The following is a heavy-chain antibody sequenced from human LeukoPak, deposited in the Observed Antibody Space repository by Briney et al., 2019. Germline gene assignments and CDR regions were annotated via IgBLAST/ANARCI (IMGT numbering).Heavy chain of an antibody. J-gene: IGHJ4*02. Sequence: PGGSLRLSCAASGLTFRSYAMSWVRQAPGKGLEWVSGISGGGDNTHYADSVKGRFTISRDNSRNTLYLQMNSLRVEDTAVYYCAKDRGFLLDTGQLEYWGRGTLVTVSS. CDR3: AKDRGFLLDTGQLEY. D-gene: IGHD3-10*01. CDR1: GLTFRSYA. CDR2: ISGGGDNT. V-gene: IGHV3-23*01.